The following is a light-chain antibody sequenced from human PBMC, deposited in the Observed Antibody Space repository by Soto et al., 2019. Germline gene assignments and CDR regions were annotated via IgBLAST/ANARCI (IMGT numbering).Light chain of an antibody. CDR3: QRYNSDPRT. Sequence: DIQMTQSPSSLSASVGDRVTITCRASQGISNYLAWYQQQPGKVPRLLIYAASTLQSGVPSRFSGSGYGTDFNLTSSSLQPEDVATYYCQRYNSDPRTFGPGTKVEIK. J-gene: IGKJ1*01. CDR2: AAS. CDR1: QGISNY. V-gene: IGKV1-27*01.